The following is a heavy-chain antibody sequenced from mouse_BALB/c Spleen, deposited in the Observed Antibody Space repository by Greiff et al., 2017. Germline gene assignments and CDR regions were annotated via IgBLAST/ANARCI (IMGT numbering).Heavy chain of an antibody. Sequence: VQLKESGAELVKPGASVKLSCTASGFNIKDPYMHWVQQRPEQGLEWIGRIDPANGNTKYDPKFQGKATITAETSSNTAYLQLSSLTSEDTAVYYCARSYGSSYGAYWGQGTLVTVSA. CDR1: GFNIKDPY. V-gene: IGHV14-3*02. CDR3: ARSYGSSYGAY. J-gene: IGHJ3*01. D-gene: IGHD1-1*01. CDR2: IDPANGNT.